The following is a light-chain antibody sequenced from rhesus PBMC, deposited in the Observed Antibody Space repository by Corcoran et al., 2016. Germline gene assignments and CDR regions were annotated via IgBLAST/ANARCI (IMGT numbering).Light chain of an antibody. V-gene: IGKV1-69*01. CDR2: RAS. Sequence: DIQMTQSPSSLSASVGDRVTITCRASQGISNWLAWYQQKPGKAPKLLIYRASNLEKGVPARFSGSGSGKDFPLTIRSLQPEDFATYYCQQHDTSPYSFGQGTKVEIK. CDR3: QQHDTSPYS. J-gene: IGKJ2*01. CDR1: QGISNW.